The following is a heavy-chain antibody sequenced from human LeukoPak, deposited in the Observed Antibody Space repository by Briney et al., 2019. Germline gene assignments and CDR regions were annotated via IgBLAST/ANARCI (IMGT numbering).Heavy chain of an antibody. J-gene: IGHJ4*02. Sequence: SETLSLTCTVSGGSLSSYHWSWVRQPPGKGLEWIGYIYYSGSTNYNPSLKSRVTISVDTSKNQFSLKVSSVTAADTAVYYCARDRWLGYWGQGTLVTVSS. CDR1: GGSLSSYH. CDR3: ARDRWLGY. D-gene: IGHD5-18*01. CDR2: IYYSGST. V-gene: IGHV4-59*01.